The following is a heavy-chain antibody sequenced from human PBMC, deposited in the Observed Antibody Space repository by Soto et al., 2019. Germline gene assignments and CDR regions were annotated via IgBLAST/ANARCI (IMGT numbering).Heavy chain of an antibody. V-gene: IGHV1-46*01. CDR2: INPSGGST. CDR1: GYTFTSYY. Sequence: ASVKISCKASGYTFTSYYIHWVRQAPGQGLEWMGIINPSGGSTSYAQKFQGRVTMTRDTSTSTVYMELSSLRSEDTAVYYCARVRRIFVYYYGYWGHVTPFTTSS. D-gene: IGHD3-10*01. CDR3: ARVRRIFVYYYGY. J-gene: IGHJ4*01.